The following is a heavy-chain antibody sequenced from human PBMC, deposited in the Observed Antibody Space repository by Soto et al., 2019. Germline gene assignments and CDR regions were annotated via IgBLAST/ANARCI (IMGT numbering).Heavy chain of an antibody. CDR2: ISSNGGST. Sequence: GGSLRLSCAASGFTFSSYAMHWVRQAPGKGLEYVSAISSNGGSTYYANSVKGRFTISRDNSQNTLYLLMVSLRAEDTAVYYCAKNYFFDNWGQGAPVTVSS. CDR3: AKNYFFDN. V-gene: IGHV3-64*01. J-gene: IGHJ4*02. CDR1: GFTFSSYA.